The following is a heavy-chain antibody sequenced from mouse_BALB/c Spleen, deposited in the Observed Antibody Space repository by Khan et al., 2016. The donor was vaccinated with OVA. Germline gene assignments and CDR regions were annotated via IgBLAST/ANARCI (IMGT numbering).Heavy chain of an antibody. CDR3: ARSYDGAWFAY. D-gene: IGHD1-1*01. CDR2: IYPGSGST. V-gene: IGHV1-77*01. Sequence: QVQLQQSGPELVKPGASVKMSCKVSGYTFTDYVITWVKQRTGQGLEWIGEIYPGSGSTYYNEKLKGKDTLTADKSSNTVNTQLSSLNSEDSAVYFCARSYDGAWFAYWGQGTLVTVSA. CDR1: GYTFTDYV. J-gene: IGHJ3*01.